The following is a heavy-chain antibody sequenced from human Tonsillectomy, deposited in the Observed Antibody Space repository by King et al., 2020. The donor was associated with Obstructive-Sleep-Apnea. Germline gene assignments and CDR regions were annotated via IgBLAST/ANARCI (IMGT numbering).Heavy chain of an antibody. V-gene: IGHV3-30*04. CDR3: ARERAVRGLFYDYIWGSYGNPNTAFDI. J-gene: IGHJ3*02. Sequence: VQLVESGGGVVQPGRSLRLSCAASGFTFNNYALHWVRQAPGKGLEWVAVISYDGSNKYFSDSLEGRFTISRDNSKNTLYLQMDSLRAEDTATYFCARERAVRGLFYDYIWGSYGNPNTAFDIWGQGTMVTVSS. CDR1: GFTFNNYA. CDR2: ISYDGSNK. D-gene: IGHD3-16*01.